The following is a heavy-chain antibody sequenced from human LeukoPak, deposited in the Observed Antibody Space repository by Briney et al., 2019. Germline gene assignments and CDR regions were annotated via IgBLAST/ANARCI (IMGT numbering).Heavy chain of an antibody. CDR1: GYTFTSHH. CDR3: AGGGVASLGEIY. V-gene: IGHV1-8*01. CDR2: MNPNSGNI. J-gene: IGHJ4*01. D-gene: IGHD5-12*01. Sequence: ASVKVSCKASGYTFTSHHINWVRQAAGQGLEWMGWMNPNSGNIVYAQKFQGRVTMTWATSISTAYFERSCLRSEAPAVYYCAGGGVASLGEIYWGHGTLVTVSS.